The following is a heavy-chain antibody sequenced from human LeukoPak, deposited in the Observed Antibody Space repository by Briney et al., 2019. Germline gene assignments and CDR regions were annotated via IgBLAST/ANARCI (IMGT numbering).Heavy chain of an antibody. D-gene: IGHD2-2*01. CDR1: GFTFSSYS. V-gene: IGHV3-48*01. Sequence: PGGSLRLSCAASGFTFSSYSMNWVRQAPGKGLEWVSYISSSSSTIYYADSVKGRFTISRDNSKNTLYLQMNSLRAEDTAVYYCARENQLLGGMDVWGQGTTVTVSS. CDR3: ARENQLLGGMDV. J-gene: IGHJ6*02. CDR2: ISSSSSTI.